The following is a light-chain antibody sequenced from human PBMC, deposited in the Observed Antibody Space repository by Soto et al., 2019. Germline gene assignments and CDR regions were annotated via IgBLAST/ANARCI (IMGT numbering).Light chain of an antibody. CDR1: QSISSW. CDR3: QQYNSYST. CDR2: MTS. J-gene: IGKJ1*01. V-gene: IGKV1-5*03. Sequence: DIQTTQSPSTLSASVGDRVTITCRASQSISSWLAWYQQKPGKAPKLLIYMTSNLESGVPSRFSGSGSGTEFTLTISSLQPDDFATYYCQQYNSYSTFGQGTKVDIK.